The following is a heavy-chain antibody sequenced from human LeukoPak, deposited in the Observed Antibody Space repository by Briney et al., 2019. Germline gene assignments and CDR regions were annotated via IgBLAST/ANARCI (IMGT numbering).Heavy chain of an antibody. Sequence: SETLSLTCAVYGGSFSGYYWSWIRQPPGKGLEWIGEINHSGSANYNPSLKSRVTISVDTSKNQFSLKLSSVTAADTAVYYCARGRRIAAAGTSYYFDYWGQGTLVTVSS. CDR2: INHSGSA. CDR1: GGSFSGYY. CDR3: ARGRRIAAAGTSYYFDY. J-gene: IGHJ4*02. D-gene: IGHD6-13*01. V-gene: IGHV4-34*01.